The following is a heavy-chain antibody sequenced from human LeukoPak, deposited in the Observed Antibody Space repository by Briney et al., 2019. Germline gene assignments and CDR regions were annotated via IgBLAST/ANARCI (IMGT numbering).Heavy chain of an antibody. CDR3: ARDSNIIYYNSSAYIRVCYFDY. J-gene: IGHJ4*02. CDR1: GFTLSSYW. Sequence: GGSLRLSCAASGFTLSSYWMSWVRQAPGKGLEWVANIKHDGSEKYYVDSVKGRFTISRDNAKNSLYLQMNSLKAEDTAVYYCARDSNIIYYNSSAYIRVCYFDYWGQGTLVTVSS. V-gene: IGHV3-7*01. CDR2: IKHDGSEK. D-gene: IGHD3-22*01.